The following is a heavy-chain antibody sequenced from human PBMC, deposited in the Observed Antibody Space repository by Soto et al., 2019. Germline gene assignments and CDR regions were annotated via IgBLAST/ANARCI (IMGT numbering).Heavy chain of an antibody. Sequence: GASVKVSCAASGYSFTGYYMHWVRQAPGQGLEWMGWINPNSGGTNYAQKFQGWVTMTRDTSISTAYMELSRLRSDDTAVYYCARDPARLDGEPYGMDVWGQGTTVTVSS. CDR1: GYSFTGYY. J-gene: IGHJ6*02. D-gene: IGHD4-17*01. CDR3: ARDPARLDGEPYGMDV. V-gene: IGHV1-2*04. CDR2: INPNSGGT.